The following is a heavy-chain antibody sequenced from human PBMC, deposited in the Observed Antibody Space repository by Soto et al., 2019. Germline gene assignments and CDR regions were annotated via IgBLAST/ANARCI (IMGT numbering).Heavy chain of an antibody. CDR1: GFTFSGSA. D-gene: IGHD6-6*01. V-gene: IGHV3-73*01. Sequence: GGSLRLSCAASGFTFSGSAMHWVRQASGKGLEWVGRIRSKANSYATAYAASVKGRFTISRDDSKNTAYLQMNSLKTEDTAVYYCTRGIAARRYYYYGMDVWGQGTTVTVSS. CDR2: IRSKANSYAT. CDR3: TRGIAARRYYYYGMDV. J-gene: IGHJ6*02.